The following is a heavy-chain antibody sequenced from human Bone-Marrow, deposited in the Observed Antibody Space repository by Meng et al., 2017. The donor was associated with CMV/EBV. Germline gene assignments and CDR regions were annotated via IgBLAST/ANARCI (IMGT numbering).Heavy chain of an antibody. CDR3: ARDRRWVFGVVIYPYGMDV. D-gene: IGHD3-3*01. V-gene: IGHV3-74*01. J-gene: IGHJ6*02. CDR1: GSTFSSYW. Sequence: GESLKISCAASGSTFSSYWMHWVRQAPGKGLVWVSRINSDGSSTSYADSVKGRFTISRDNAKNTLYLQMNSLRAEDTAVYYCARDRRWVFGVVIYPYGMDVCGQGTTVTVSS. CDR2: INSDGSST.